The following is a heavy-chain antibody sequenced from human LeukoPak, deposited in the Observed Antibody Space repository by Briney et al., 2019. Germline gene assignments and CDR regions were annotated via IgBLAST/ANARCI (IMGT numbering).Heavy chain of an antibody. CDR1: GFTFSSYA. D-gene: IGHD6-19*01. V-gene: IGHV3-23*01. Sequence: GGSLRLSCAAPGFTFSSYAMSWVRQAPGKGLEWVSAISGSGGSTYYADSVKGRFTISRDNSKNSLYLQMNSLRAEDTAVYYCASAWDSSGWYEGDYWGQGTLVTVSS. CDR3: ASAWDSSGWYEGDY. CDR2: ISGSGGST. J-gene: IGHJ4*02.